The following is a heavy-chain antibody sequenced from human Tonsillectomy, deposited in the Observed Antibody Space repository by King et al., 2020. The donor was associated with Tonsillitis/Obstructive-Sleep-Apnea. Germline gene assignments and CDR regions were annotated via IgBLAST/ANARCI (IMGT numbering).Heavy chain of an antibody. CDR3: AREDGYCSGGSCYSKAFDI. J-gene: IGHJ3*02. CDR1: RFTFSSYA. D-gene: IGHD2-15*01. V-gene: IGHV3-30*01. CDR2: ISYDGGNK. Sequence: VQLVESGGGVVQPGRSLRLSCAASRFTFSSYAMHWVRQGPGKGLEWVAVISYDGGNKYYADSVKGRFTISRDNSKNTLYLQMNSLRAEDTAVYYCAREDGYCSGGSCYSKAFDIWGQGTMVTVSS.